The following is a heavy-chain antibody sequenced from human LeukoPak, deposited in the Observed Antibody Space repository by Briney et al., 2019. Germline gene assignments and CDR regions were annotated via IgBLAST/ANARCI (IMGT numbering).Heavy chain of an antibody. CDR1: GYTFTSYG. Sequence: ASVKVSCKASGYTFTSYGISWVRQAPGQGLEWLGWISAYSGNTNYAQKLQGKVTMTTDTSTSTAYMELRSLRSDDTAVYYCARDPDYYGSGSYPTYYYYGMEVWGQGTTVTVSS. CDR2: ISAYSGNT. V-gene: IGHV1-18*01. D-gene: IGHD3-10*01. J-gene: IGHJ6*02. CDR3: ARDPDYYGSGSYPTYYYYGMEV.